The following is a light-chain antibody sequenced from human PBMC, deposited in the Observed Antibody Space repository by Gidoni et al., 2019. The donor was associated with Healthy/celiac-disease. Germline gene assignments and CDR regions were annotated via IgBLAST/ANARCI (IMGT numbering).Light chain of an antibody. V-gene: IGKV1-33*01. Sequence: DIQMTQSPSSLSASVGDSVTIPCQASQDIRNYLNWYQQKPGEAPKHLIYDASNLETGVPSRFSRSGSGTDFTFAISSLQPEDIATYYCQQYDNLPLTFGGGTKVEIK. CDR2: DAS. CDR3: QQYDNLPLT. J-gene: IGKJ4*01. CDR1: QDIRNY.